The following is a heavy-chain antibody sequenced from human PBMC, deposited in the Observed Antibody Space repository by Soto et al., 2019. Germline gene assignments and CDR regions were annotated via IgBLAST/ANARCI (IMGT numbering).Heavy chain of an antibody. CDR1: GLPISNAW. CDR2: IKTKTEGGPT. D-gene: IGHD2-15*01. CDR3: TTGSVEGV. V-gene: IGHV3-15*07. Sequence: EVQLVESGGGFIQPGGSLRLSCAASGLPISNAWMNWVRQAPGKGLEWVGRIKTKTEGGPTDYAAAVKGRFTVSRDDSKNTLCLQMNSLKTEDTAVYYCTTGSVEGVWGQGTTVTVSS. J-gene: IGHJ6*02.